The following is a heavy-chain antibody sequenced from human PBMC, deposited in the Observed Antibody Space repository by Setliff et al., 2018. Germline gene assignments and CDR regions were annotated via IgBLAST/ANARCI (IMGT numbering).Heavy chain of an antibody. CDR3: ARSLGSGSYWNSRPFYSDY. J-gene: IGHJ4*02. V-gene: IGHV4-59*02. Sequence: PSETLSLTCTVSGGSVSGDSWSWIRQPPGKGLEWIGHIYTSGTTKYNPSLKSRVTISVDTSKNQFSLKLSSVTAADTAVYYCARSLGSGSYWNSRPFYSDYWGQGTLVTVSS. D-gene: IGHD3-10*01. CDR2: IYTSGTT. CDR1: GGSVSGDS.